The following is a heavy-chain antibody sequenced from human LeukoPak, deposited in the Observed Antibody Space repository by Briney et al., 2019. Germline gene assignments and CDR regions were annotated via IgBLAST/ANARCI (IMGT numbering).Heavy chain of an antibody. J-gene: IGHJ6*03. D-gene: IGHD2-2*01. V-gene: IGHV4-34*01. CDR1: GGSFSGYY. CDR3: AIGGSTRYYYYYMDV. Sequence: PSETLSLTCAVYGGSFSGYYWSWIRQPPGKGLEWIGEISHSGSTNYNPSLKSRVTISVDKSKNQFSLKLSSVTAADTAVYYCAIGGSTRYYYYYMDVWGKGTTVTVSS. CDR2: ISHSGST.